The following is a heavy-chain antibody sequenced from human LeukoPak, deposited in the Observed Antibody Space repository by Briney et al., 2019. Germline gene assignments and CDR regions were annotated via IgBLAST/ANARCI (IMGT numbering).Heavy chain of an antibody. J-gene: IGHJ3*02. Sequence: SETLSLTCTVSGGSISSYYWSWIRQRPGKGLEWIGYIYYSGSTNYNPSLKSRVTISVDTSKNQFSLKLSSVTAADTAVYYCASTNGDYDAFDIWGQGTMVTVSS. CDR3: ASTNGDYDAFDI. V-gene: IGHV4-59*01. CDR2: IYYSGST. CDR1: GGSISSYY. D-gene: IGHD4-17*01.